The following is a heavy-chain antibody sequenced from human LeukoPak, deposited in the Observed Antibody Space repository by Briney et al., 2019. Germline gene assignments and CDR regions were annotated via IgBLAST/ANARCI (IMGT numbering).Heavy chain of an antibody. CDR2: ISNSGGTT. CDR3: AKDRNSGNYYQTGDFHY. CDR1: GFTFSSYG. Sequence: GGTLRLSCAASGFTFSSYGMSWVRQAPGKGLEWVSGISNSGGTTYYADSVKGRFTISRDNSKNTLYLQMNSLRAEDTALNYCAKDRNSGNYYQTGDFHYWGQGILVTVSS. D-gene: IGHD1-26*01. J-gene: IGHJ4*02. V-gene: IGHV3-23*01.